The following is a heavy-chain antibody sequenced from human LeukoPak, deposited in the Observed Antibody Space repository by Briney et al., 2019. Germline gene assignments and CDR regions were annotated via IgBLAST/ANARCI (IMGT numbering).Heavy chain of an antibody. D-gene: IGHD1-26*01. J-gene: IGHJ4*02. CDR2: TYYRSKWYY. CDR1: GDSVSSNSDA. Sequence: SQTLSLTCAVSGDSVSSNSDAWNWIRQSPSRGLEWLGRTYYRSKWYYDYAVAVKSRISINPDTSKNQFSLQLSSVTPEDTAVYYCARDPVGGSTIFDYWGQGTLVTVSS. V-gene: IGHV6-1*01. CDR3: ARDPVGGSTIFDY.